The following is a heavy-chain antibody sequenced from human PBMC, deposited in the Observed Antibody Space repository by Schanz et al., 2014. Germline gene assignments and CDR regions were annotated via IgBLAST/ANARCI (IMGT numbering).Heavy chain of an antibody. J-gene: IGHJ6*03. CDR2: IWSDGTNE. CDR1: GFTLSSYG. V-gene: IGHV3-33*08. CDR3: AKGPYYYYYMDV. Sequence: VQLVESGGGVVQPGRSLRLSCAASGFTLSSYGMHWVRQAPGKGLEWVAVIWSDGTNEYYADSVKGRFTISGDSSKYTVYLQMNSLRADDTAVYYCAKGPYYYYYMDVWGNGTTVTVSS.